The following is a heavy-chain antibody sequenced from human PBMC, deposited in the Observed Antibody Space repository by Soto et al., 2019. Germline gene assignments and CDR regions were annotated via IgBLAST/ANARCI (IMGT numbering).Heavy chain of an antibody. Sequence: QVQLQESGPGLVKPSETLSLTCTVSGGSISSYYWSWIRQPPGKGLEWIGHIHYSGSTNYNPSLMRRVPRSVVTSQNQFSLKLSSVTAADTAVYYCARHGNVAVAGPGFDYWGQGTLVTVSS. V-gene: IGHV4-59*08. D-gene: IGHD6-19*01. CDR1: GGSISSYY. CDR2: IHYSGST. J-gene: IGHJ4*02. CDR3: ARHGNVAVAGPGFDY.